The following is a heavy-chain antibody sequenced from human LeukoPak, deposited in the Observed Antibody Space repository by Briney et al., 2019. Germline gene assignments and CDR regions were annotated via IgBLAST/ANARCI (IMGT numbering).Heavy chain of an antibody. CDR3: ARSRTEGWFDP. CDR2: INHLGHA. V-gene: IGHV3-23*01. D-gene: IGHD3/OR15-3a*01. Sequence: GGSLRLSCAACGFTFNHYAMSWVRQAPGKGLEWVSGINHLGHAFYADSVKGRFTISRDNSQNTLYLQMNSLRAEDTAVYYCARSRTEGWFDPWGQGTLVTVSS. CDR1: GFTFNHYA. J-gene: IGHJ5*02.